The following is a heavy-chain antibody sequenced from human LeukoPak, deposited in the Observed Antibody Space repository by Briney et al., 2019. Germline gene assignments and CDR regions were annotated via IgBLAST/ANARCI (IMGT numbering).Heavy chain of an antibody. Sequence: ASVKVSCKASGGTFSSYAISWVRQAPGQGLEWMGGIIPIFGTANYAQKFQGRVTITTDESTSTAYMELSSLRSEDTAVYYCARGSPSNWNYLAGAFDIWGQGTMVTVSS. CDR3: ARGSPSNWNYLAGAFDI. D-gene: IGHD1-7*01. CDR1: GGTFSSYA. V-gene: IGHV1-69*05. CDR2: IIPIFGTA. J-gene: IGHJ3*02.